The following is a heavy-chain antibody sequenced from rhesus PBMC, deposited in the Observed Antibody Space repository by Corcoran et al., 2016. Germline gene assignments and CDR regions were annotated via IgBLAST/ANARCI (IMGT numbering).Heavy chain of an antibody. V-gene: IGHV4S10*01. CDR2: IYGSSTIT. D-gene: IGHD1-26*01. CDR1: GGSISDSYR. CDR3: ARVSGTTDY. J-gene: IGHJ4*01. Sequence: QVQLQESGPGVVKPSETLSLTCAVSGGSISDSYRWSWIRQPPGKGLEWIGYIYGSSTITNYNPSLKSRVTISKDTSKNQFSLKLSSVTAADTAVYYCARVSGTTDYWGQGVLVTVSS.